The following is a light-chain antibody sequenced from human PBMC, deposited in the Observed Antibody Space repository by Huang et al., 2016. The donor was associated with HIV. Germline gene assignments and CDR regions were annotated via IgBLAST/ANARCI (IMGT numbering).Light chain of an antibody. CDR2: GAS. J-gene: IGKJ1*01. CDR1: QNINTN. V-gene: IGKV3-15*01. Sequence: EIVMTQSPATLSVSPGERATLPCRASQNINTNLAWYQHKPGQAPRLRIYGASTRATGVPARFSGGGSGTEFTLTFSSLQSEDFAIYYCQQYNHWRTFGQGTKVEIK. CDR3: QQYNHWRT.